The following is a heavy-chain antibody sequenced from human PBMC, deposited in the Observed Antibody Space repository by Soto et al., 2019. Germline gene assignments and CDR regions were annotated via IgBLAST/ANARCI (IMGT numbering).Heavy chain of an antibody. V-gene: IGHV1-3*01. CDR2: INAGNGNT. Sequence: QVQLVQSGAEVKKPGASVKVSCKASGYTFTSYAMHWVRQAPGQRLEWMGGINAGNGNTKYSQKFQGRVTITRDTSASTAYMELSSLRSEDTAVYYCARDPFEYYYGMDVWGQGTTVTVSS. J-gene: IGHJ6*02. CDR1: GYTFTSYA. CDR3: ARDPFEYYYGMDV.